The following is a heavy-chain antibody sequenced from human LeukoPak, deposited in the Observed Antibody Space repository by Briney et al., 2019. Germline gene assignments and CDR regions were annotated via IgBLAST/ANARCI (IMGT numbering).Heavy chain of an antibody. J-gene: IGHJ4*02. CDR2: ISVYNGNT. CDR3: ARAHGGIPDQIDY. V-gene: IGHV1-18*01. CDR1: GYTFTRYV. Sequence: ASVKVSCKASGYTFTRYVIMWLRQAPGQELEWMGWISVYNGNTNDAQKLQGRVTMTADTSKSIDYMELRRLRSDDTAVYCCARAHGGIPDQIDYWGQGTLVTVSS. D-gene: IGHD4-23*01.